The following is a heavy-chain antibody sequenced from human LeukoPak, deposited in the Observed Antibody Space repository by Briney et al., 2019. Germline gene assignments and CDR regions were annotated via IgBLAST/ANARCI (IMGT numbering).Heavy chain of an antibody. V-gene: IGHV4-59*12. CDR2: IYYSGST. D-gene: IGHD3-22*01. J-gene: IGHJ3*02. CDR3: ARVTYYYDSSGYPDAFDI. CDR1: GGSISSYY. Sequence: SETLSLTCTVSGGSISSYYWSWIRQPPGKGLEWIGSIYYSGSTYYNPSLKSRVTISVDTSKNQFSLKLSSVTAADTAVYYCARVTYYYDSSGYPDAFDIWGQGTMVTVSS.